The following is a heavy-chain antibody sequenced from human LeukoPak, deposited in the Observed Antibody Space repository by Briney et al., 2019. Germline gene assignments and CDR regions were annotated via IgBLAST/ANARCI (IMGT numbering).Heavy chain of an antibody. CDR2: INPNTGGT. Sequence: ASVKVSCKASGHSFGNYGFSWVRQAPGQGLEWMGWINPNTGGTNYAQKFQGRVTMTRDTSITTAYMELRRLTSDDTAVYLCTYMDVWGQGTTVTVSS. CDR1: GHSFGNYG. CDR3: TYMDV. D-gene: IGHD2-8*01. J-gene: IGHJ6*02. V-gene: IGHV1-2*02.